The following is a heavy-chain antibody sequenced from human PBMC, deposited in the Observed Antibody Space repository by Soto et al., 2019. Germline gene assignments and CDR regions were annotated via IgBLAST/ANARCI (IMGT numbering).Heavy chain of an antibody. J-gene: IGHJ6*03. D-gene: IGHD3-16*01. CDR2: ISAYNGDT. CDR1: GYTFNSYA. CDR3: ARDWGTHYMDS. V-gene: IGHV1-18*01. Sequence: QVQLVQSGAEVKKPGASVKVSCKASGYTFNSYAINWVRQAPGQGLEWVGWISAYNGDTNYAQKLQGRVTLTTDTSSSTVYMAQRSLRFADTAVYYCARDWGTHYMDSWGKGTTVTVAS.